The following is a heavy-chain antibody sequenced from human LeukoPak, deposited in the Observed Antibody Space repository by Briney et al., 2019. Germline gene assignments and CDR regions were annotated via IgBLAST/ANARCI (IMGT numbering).Heavy chain of an antibody. J-gene: IGHJ3*02. D-gene: IGHD2-2*01. V-gene: IGHV3-23*01. Sequence: GGSLGLSCAASGFTFSSYAMSWVRQAPGKGLEWVSAISGSGGSTYYADSVKGRFTISRDNSKNTLYLQMNSLRAEDTAVYYCAKDIVVVPAATLNAFDIWGQGTMVTVSS. CDR2: ISGSGGST. CDR1: GFTFSSYA. CDR3: AKDIVVVPAATLNAFDI.